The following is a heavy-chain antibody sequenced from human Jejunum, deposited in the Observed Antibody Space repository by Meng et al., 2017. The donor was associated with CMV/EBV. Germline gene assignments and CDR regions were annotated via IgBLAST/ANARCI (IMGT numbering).Heavy chain of an antibody. Sequence: TFISFGISCVRRARRPGLEWMGWVSGLGGSPKYAQNFQDMVTLTTVTSTSSAFMELLSLGCLDTEMYYCATCPPACSPGNCWGWFDSWGQGTLVTVSS. CDR2: VSGLGGSP. D-gene: IGHD2-15*01. CDR1: TFISFG. J-gene: IGHJ5*01. V-gene: IGHV1-18*01. CDR3: ATCPPACSPGNCWGWFDS.